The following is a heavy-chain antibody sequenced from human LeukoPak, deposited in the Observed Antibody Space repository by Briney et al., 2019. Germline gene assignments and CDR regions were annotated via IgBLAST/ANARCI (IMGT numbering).Heavy chain of an antibody. CDR3: ARHLMVTADGSFDY. V-gene: IGHV4-59*08. J-gene: IGHJ4*02. CDR1: GGSISSFY. CDR2: IHYSGST. D-gene: IGHD6-13*01. Sequence: PSETLSLTCTVSGGSISSFYWSWIRQPPGKGLEWIGYIHYSGSTDYNASLKSRVTISIDTSKNQFSLKLSSVTAADTAMYYCARHLMVTADGSFDYWGQGTLVTVSS.